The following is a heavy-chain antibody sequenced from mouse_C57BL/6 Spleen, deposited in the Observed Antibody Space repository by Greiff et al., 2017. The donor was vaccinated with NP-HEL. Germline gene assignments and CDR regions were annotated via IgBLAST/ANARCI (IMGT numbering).Heavy chain of an antibody. Sequence: QVQLKESGAELAKPGASVKLSCKASGYTFTSYWMHWVKQRPGQGLEWIGYINPSSGYTKYNQKFKDKATLTADKTSSTAYMQLSSLTYEDSAVYYCASSNWGFAYWGQGTLVTVSA. CDR3: ASSNWGFAY. CDR1: GYTFTSYW. CDR2: INPSSGYT. J-gene: IGHJ3*01. D-gene: IGHD4-1*01. V-gene: IGHV1-7*01.